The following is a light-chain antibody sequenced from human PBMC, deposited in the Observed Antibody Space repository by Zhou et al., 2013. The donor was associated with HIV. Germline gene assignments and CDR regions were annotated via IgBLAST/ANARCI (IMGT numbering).Light chain of an antibody. V-gene: IGKV3-20*01. CDR2: GTS. CDR3: QQYATSPET. J-gene: IGKJ1*01. CDR1: QSVSSSF. Sequence: EIVLTQSPGTLSLSPGERATLSCRASQSVSSSFLAWYQQKPGQAPRLLIHGTSSRATGIPDRFSGSGSGTDFTLIINRLEPEDFAVYYCQQYATSPETFGQGTKVEIK.